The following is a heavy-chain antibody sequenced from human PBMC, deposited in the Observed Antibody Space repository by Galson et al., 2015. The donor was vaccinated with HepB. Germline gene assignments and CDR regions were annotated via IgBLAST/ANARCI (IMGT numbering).Heavy chain of an antibody. CDR2: MKADGSER. CDR3: GSRWADY. V-gene: IGHV3-7*01. Sequence: SLRLSCAASGFTFNTYWMTWIRQAPGKGLEWVANMKADGSERHYVDSVRGRFTISRDNAKNPLYLQMNSLRAEDTAVYYCGSRWADYWGQGTLVTVSS. CDR1: GFTFNTYW. D-gene: IGHD4-23*01. J-gene: IGHJ4*02.